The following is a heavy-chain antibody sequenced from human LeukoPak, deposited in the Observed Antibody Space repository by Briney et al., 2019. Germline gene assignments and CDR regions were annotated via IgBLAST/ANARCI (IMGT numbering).Heavy chain of an antibody. CDR1: GFTFDTYN. Sequence: GGSLRLSCVASGFTFDTYNMNWVRQAPGKGLEWVSSITTSSGYMYYADSVKGRFTISRDNAKNSLYLQMNSLRAEDTAVYYCARDLSYYGSGSYGYWGQGTLVTVSS. CDR3: ARDLSYYGSGSYGY. V-gene: IGHV3-21*01. J-gene: IGHJ4*02. CDR2: ITTSSGYM. D-gene: IGHD3-10*01.